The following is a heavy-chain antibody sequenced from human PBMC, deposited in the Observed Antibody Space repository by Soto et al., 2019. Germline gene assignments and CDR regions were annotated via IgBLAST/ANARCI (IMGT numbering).Heavy chain of an antibody. CDR1: GYTFTTFW. V-gene: IGHV5-10-1*01. CDR3: ARLYCSSSTCDSWFDP. J-gene: IGHJ5*02. D-gene: IGHD2-2*01. CDR2: IDPRDSYT. Sequence: GESLKISCTGFGYTFTTFWISWVRQMPGRGLEWMGRIDPRDSYTNHSPSFQGHVTISGDKSISTVYLQWASLKASDTAMYYCARLYCSSSTCDSWFDPWGQGTLVTVSS.